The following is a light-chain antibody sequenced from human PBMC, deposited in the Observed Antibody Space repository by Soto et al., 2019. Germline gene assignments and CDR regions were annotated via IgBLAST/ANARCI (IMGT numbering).Light chain of an antibody. CDR3: GSYTSSTTLVV. V-gene: IGLV2-14*03. J-gene: IGLJ2*01. Sequence: QSALTQPASVSGSPGQSITISCTGTSSDIGGYHYVSWYQQHPGKAPKLIIYDVTNRPTTVADRFSGSKSGNSASLTISGLQAEDEADYFCGSYTSSTTLVVFGGGTKLTVL. CDR2: DVT. CDR1: SSDIGGYHY.